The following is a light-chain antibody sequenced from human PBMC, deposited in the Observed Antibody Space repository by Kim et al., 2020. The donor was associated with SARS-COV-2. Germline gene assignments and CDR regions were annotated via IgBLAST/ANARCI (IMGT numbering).Light chain of an antibody. J-gene: IGLJ3*02. CDR2: NDS. V-gene: IGLV3-21*04. Sequence: AQGKKEKNKGGGKNNGSKRGQWNKEKPGQAPELGIYNDSDRHSGSPERFAGSNSGNTATLTISRGEAGDEAEYYCQVWDSSSDDWVFGGGTKLTVL. CDR1: NNGSKR. CDR3: QVWDSSSDDWV.